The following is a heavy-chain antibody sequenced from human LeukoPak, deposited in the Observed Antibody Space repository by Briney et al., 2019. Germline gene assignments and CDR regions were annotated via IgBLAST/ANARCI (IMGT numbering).Heavy chain of an antibody. CDR2: IIPIFGTA. CDR1: GGTFSSYA. Sequence: SVKVSCKASGGTFSSYAISWVRQAPGQGLEWMGGIIPIFGTANYAQKFQGRVTITADESTSTAYMELSSLRSEETAVYYCARALPAAMGTGYFDYWGQGTLVTVSS. CDR3: ARALPAAMGTGYFDY. J-gene: IGHJ4*02. D-gene: IGHD2-2*01. V-gene: IGHV1-69*13.